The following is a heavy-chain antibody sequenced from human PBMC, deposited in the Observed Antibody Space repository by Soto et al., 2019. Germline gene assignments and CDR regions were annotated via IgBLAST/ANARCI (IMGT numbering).Heavy chain of an antibody. CDR1: GGSMSSYY. J-gene: IGHJ4*02. V-gene: IGHV4-59*01. D-gene: IGHD5-12*01. CDR2: IYYSGST. Sequence: QVQLQESGPGLVKPSETLSLTCTVSGGSMSSYYWSWIRQSPGKGLEWIGYIYYSGSTNYNPSLKSRVAISLDTYKNQFSLMLSSVTAADTAVYYCARGEWLATIKPYFAYWGQGTLVTVSS. CDR3: ARGEWLATIKPYFAY.